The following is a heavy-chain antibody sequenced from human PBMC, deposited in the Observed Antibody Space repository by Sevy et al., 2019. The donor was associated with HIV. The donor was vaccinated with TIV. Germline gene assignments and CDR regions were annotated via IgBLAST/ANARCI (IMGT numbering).Heavy chain of an antibody. J-gene: IGHJ4*02. CDR2: ISFDGSNK. D-gene: IGHD3-22*01. CDR1: GFTFSSYA. CDR3: ARGEAKYYDSSGHDY. V-gene: IGHV3-30-3*01. Sequence: GGSLRLSCAASGFTFSSYAMHWVHQAPGKGLEWVAVISFDGSNKNYADSVKGRFTISRDNSKDTLYLQMNSLRAEDTAVYYCARGEAKYYDSSGHDYWGQGTLVTVSS.